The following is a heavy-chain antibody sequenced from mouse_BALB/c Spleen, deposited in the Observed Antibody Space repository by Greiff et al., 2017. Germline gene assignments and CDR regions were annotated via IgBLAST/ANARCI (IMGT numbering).Heavy chain of an antibody. CDR3: ARSGDYDVFYYAMDY. V-gene: IGHV14-3*02. D-gene: IGHD2-4*01. Sequence: VQLQQSGAELVKPGASVKLSCTASGFNIKDTYMHWVKQRPEQGLEWIGRIDPANGNTKYDPKFQGKATITADTSSNTAYLQLSSLTSEDTAVYYCARSGDYDVFYYAMDYWGQGTSVTVSS. CDR1: GFNIKDTY. J-gene: IGHJ4*01. CDR2: IDPANGNT.